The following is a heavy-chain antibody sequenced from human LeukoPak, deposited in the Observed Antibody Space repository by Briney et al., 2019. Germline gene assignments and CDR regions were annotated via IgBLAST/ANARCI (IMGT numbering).Heavy chain of an antibody. CDR1: GFTFSSYG. D-gene: IGHD5-12*01. V-gene: IGHV3-33*06. CDR3: AKELYSGYGPFDY. J-gene: IGHJ4*02. Sequence: GGSLRLSCAASGFTFSSYGMHWVRQAPGKGLEWVAVIWYDGSNKYYADSVKGRFTISRDNSKNTLYLQMNSLRAEDTAVYYCAKELYSGYGPFDYWGQGTLVTVSS. CDR2: IWYDGSNK.